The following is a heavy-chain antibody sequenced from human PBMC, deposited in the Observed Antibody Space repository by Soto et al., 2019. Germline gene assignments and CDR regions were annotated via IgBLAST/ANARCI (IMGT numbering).Heavy chain of an antibody. J-gene: IGHJ4*02. D-gene: IGHD6-19*01. CDR1: GFTFSSYV. CDR2: ISYDGSNK. CDR3: AKKPIPGIAVANPFDY. Sequence: GGSLRLSCAPSGFTFSSYVMHWVRQAPGKGLEWVAVISYDGSNKYCADSVKGRFTISRDNSKNTLYLQMNSLRAEDTAVYYCAKKPIPGIAVANPFDYWGQGTLVTVSS. V-gene: IGHV3-30*18.